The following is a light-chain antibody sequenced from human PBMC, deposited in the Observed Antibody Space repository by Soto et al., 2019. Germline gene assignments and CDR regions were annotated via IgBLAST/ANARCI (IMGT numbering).Light chain of an antibody. J-gene: IGKJ1*01. CDR1: QDIATY. V-gene: IGKV1-33*01. CDR2: DAS. Sequence: DIQMTQSPSSLSASVGNRVTITCQASQDIATYLNWYQQKPGKAPNLLIYDASNLETGVPPRFSGGGSGTHFTFTISNLQPEDIATYYCQQYDNLPPTWTFGQGTKVEIE. CDR3: QQYDNLPPTWT.